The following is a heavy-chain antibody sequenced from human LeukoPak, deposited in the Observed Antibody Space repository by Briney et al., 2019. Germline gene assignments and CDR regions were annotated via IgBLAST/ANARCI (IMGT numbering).Heavy chain of an antibody. J-gene: IGHJ5*01. CDR3: ARDPRDTGGSYDS. CDR2: INPRNGAT. Sequence: ASVKVSCKASGYTFTSYYIHLVRQAPGQGPDWMGYINPRNGATNYSQKFQGRLTMTRDTSISTAYMEVSSLKSDDTAVYCCARDPRDTGGSYDSWGQGTLLTVSS. V-gene: IGHV1-2*02. CDR1: GYTFTSYY. D-gene: IGHD2-8*02.